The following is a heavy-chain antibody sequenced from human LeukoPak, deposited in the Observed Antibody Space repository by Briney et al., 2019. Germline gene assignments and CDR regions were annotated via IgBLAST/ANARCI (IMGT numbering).Heavy chain of an antibody. CDR2: INAGNGNT. CDR1: GYTFTSYA. CDR3: ARDKDLLWFGELLYGGFDP. J-gene: IGHJ5*02. Sequence: ASVKVSCKASGYTFTSYAMHWVRQAPGQRLEWMGWINAGNGNTKYSQKFQGRVTITRDTSASTAYMELSSLRSEDTAVYYCARDKDLLWFGELLYGGFDPWGQGTLVTVSS. V-gene: IGHV1-3*01. D-gene: IGHD3-10*01.